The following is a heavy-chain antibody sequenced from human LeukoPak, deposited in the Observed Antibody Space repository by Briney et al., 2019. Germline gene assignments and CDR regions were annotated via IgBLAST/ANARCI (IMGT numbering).Heavy chain of an antibody. CDR1: GFTFSSYW. Sequence: GGSLRLSCAASGFTFSSYWMSWVRQAPGKGLEWVANIKQDGSEKYYVDSVKGRFTISRDNAKNSLYLQMNSLRAEDTAVYYCARDPPYYYDSSGLHDYWGQGTLVTVSS. J-gene: IGHJ4*02. V-gene: IGHV3-7*01. CDR3: ARDPPYYYDSSGLHDY. CDR2: IKQDGSEK. D-gene: IGHD3-22*01.